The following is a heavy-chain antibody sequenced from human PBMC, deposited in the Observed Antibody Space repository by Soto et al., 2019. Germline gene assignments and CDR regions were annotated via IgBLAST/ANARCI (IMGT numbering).Heavy chain of an antibody. CDR3: ARVGSIGSYDYFDY. V-gene: IGHV3-53*01. CDR1: GFSVSNNY. Sequence: GGSLRLSCAASGFSVSNNYMNWVRQAPGKGLNWVSVIYSGDSASYADSVKGRFTISRDNSKNTLYLQMNSLRAEDTAIYYCARVGSIGSYDYFDYWGQGTLVTVSS. CDR2: IYSGDSA. D-gene: IGHD1-26*01. J-gene: IGHJ4*02.